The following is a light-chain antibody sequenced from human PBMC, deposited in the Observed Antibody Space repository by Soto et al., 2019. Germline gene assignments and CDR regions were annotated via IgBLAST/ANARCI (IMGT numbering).Light chain of an antibody. Sequence: QSALTQPASVYGSPGQSITISCTGTSSDVGRFNYVSWYQQHPGHPPKLIIFDVTRRPSGVSNRFSGSKSGNAASLTISGLQAEDEANYYCSSFVGTSILVVFGGGTKLTVL. J-gene: IGLJ2*01. CDR3: SSFVGTSILVV. CDR2: DVT. CDR1: SSDVGRFNY. V-gene: IGLV2-14*01.